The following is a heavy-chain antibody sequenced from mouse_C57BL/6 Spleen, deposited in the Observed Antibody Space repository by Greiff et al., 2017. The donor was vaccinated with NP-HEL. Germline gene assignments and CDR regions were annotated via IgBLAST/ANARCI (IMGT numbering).Heavy chain of an antibody. CDR3: ARYDYGRSYGLAY. CDR1: GYTFTDYY. Sequence: EVQLQQSGPELVKPGASVKMSCKASGYTFTDYYMHWVKQSPGQSLEWIGYIYPNNGGTGYNQKFKGKATLTVDKSSSTAYMELSSLTSEDSAVYYCARYDYGRSYGLAYWGQGTLVTVSA. V-gene: IGHV1-34*01. D-gene: IGHD1-1*01. CDR2: IYPNNGGT. J-gene: IGHJ3*01.